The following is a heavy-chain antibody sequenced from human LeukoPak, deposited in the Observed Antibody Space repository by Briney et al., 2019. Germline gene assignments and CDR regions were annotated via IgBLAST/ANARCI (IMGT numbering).Heavy chain of an antibody. J-gene: IGHJ6*03. D-gene: IGHD3-10*01. CDR2: IKPRADGGGT. Sequence: PGGSLSLSCVVSGFTFSNAYMNWVRQTPGKGLEWIGHIKPRADGGGTDYAPPLKARFTISRDDSKDTVYLQMNSLKTEDTAVYYCRLWVGESLGYMDVWGKGTTVTVSS. V-gene: IGHV3-15*01. CDR3: RLWVGESLGYMDV. CDR1: GFTFSNAY.